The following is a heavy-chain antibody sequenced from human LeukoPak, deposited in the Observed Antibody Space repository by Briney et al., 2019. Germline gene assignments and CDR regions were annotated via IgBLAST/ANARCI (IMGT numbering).Heavy chain of an antibody. V-gene: IGHV3-48*03. Sequence: GGSLRLSCATSGFTFGYYEMNWVRQAPGKGLEGVSYIKSSVSGIYYADSVKGRFTISRDNAKNSLYLQMNSLRPEDTAIYYCARGGRCSGDNCYATLYDYWGQGTVVTVSS. CDR2: IKSSVSGI. CDR3: ARGGRCSGDNCYATLYDY. D-gene: IGHD2-15*01. CDR1: GFTFGYYE. J-gene: IGHJ4*02.